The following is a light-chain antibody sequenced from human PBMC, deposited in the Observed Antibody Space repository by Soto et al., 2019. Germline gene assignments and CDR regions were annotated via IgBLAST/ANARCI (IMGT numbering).Light chain of an antibody. J-gene: IGKJ3*01. CDR2: AAS. Sequence: DIQMTQSPSSLSASVGDRVTITCRASQTISNYLNWYQEIPGKAPKLLIYAASNLQSGVPSRFIGSGSGTEITLNISNLQPEDFATYYCQKTYSTPFTFGPGTNVD. CDR3: QKTYSTPFT. CDR1: QTISNY. V-gene: IGKV1-39*01.